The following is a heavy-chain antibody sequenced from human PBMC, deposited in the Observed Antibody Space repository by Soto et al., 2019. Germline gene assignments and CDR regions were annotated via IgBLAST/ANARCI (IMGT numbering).Heavy chain of an antibody. CDR3: ARIPSTGYDFHYFDY. CDR1: GFSLSNARMG. Sequence: QVTLKESGPVLVKPTETLTLTCTVSGFSLSNARMGVSWIRQPPGKALEWLAHIFSNDEKSYSTSLKSRLTISKDTSKSQVVLTMPNMDPVDTATYYCARIPSTGYDFHYFDYWGQGTLVTVSS. V-gene: IGHV2-26*01. J-gene: IGHJ4*02. D-gene: IGHD5-12*01. CDR2: IFSNDEK.